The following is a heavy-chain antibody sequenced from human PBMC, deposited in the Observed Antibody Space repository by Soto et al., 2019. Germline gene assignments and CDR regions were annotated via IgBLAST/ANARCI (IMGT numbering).Heavy chain of an antibody. V-gene: IGHV3-9*01. Sequence: EVQLVESGGGLVQPGRSLRLSCAASGFTFDDYAMHWVRQAPGKGLEWVSGISWNSGSIGYADSVKGRFTISRDNAKNSLYLQMNSLRAEDTAVYYCAKGLSGAFDIWGQGTMVTVSS. CDR2: ISWNSGSI. CDR3: AKGLSGAFDI. J-gene: IGHJ3*02. CDR1: GFTFDDYA. D-gene: IGHD3-10*01.